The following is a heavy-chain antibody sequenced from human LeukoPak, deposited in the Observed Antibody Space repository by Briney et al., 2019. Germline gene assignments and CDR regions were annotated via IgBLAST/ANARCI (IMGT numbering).Heavy chain of an antibody. CDR2: IRTIGDT. D-gene: IGHD2-21*01. J-gene: IGHJ6*03. Sequence: GGSLRLSCAASGFTFSTYDMHWVRQVSGKGLEWVSSIRTIGDTFYPGSVKGRFTISRENAKNSLYLQMNSLRAGDTAVYYCARATVIGNAPVPGYMDVWGKGTTVTVSS. CDR3: ARATVIGNAPVPGYMDV. V-gene: IGHV3-13*01. CDR1: GFTFSTYD.